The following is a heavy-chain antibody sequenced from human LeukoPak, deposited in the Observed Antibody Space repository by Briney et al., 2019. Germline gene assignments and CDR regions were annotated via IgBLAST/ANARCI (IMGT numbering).Heavy chain of an antibody. Sequence: AASVKVSCKASGGTFSSYAISWVRQAPGQGLEWMGRIIPILGIANYARKFQGRVTITADKSTGTAYMELSSLRSEDTAVYYCARLTLHCSSTSCYPYYYYYGMDVWGQGATVTVSS. CDR2: IIPILGIA. CDR3: ARLTLHCSSTSCYPYYYYYGMDV. CDR1: GGTFSSYA. V-gene: IGHV1-69*04. D-gene: IGHD2-2*01. J-gene: IGHJ6*02.